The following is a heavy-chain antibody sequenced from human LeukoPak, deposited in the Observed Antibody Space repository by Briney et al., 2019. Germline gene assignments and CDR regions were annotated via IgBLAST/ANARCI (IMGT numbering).Heavy chain of an antibody. CDR2: IYSGGST. Sequence: GGSLRLSCAASGFTVSSNYMSWVRQAPGKGLEWVSVIYSGGSTYYADSVKGRFTISRDNSKNTLYLQMNSLRAEDTAVYYCARGPTSDVLDYWGQGTLVTVSS. CDR1: GFTVSSNY. V-gene: IGHV3-66*01. CDR3: ARGPTSDVLDY. D-gene: IGHD3-16*01. J-gene: IGHJ4*02.